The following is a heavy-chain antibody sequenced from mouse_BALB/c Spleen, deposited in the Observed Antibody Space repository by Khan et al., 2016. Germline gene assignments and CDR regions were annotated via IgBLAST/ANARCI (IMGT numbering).Heavy chain of an antibody. CDR2: IWAGGGT. J-gene: IGHJ3*01. Sequence: QVQLKESGPGLVASSQSLSITCTVSGFSLTSYGIHWVRQPPGKGLEWLGVIWAGGGTNYDSALMSRMSISKDNSKSQVFLKMNSLQTDDTAMYYCVSELGGFAYGGQGTLVTVSA. CDR3: VSELGGFAY. V-gene: IGHV2-9*02. CDR1: GFSLTSYG. D-gene: IGHD4-1*01.